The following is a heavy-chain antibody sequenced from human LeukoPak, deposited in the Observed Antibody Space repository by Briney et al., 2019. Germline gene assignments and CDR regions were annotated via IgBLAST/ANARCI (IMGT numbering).Heavy chain of an antibody. Sequence: GGSLRLSCAASGFSFSVDYMSWIRQAPGKGLEWLSYVSGTSTYTNYADSVRGRFTISRDNAKNSLYLQMNSLRAEDTAVYYCVRLSDARPSSWGQGTLVTVSS. J-gene: IGHJ5*02. CDR3: VRLSDARPSS. V-gene: IGHV3-11*06. CDR1: GFSFSVDY. CDR2: VSGTSTYT.